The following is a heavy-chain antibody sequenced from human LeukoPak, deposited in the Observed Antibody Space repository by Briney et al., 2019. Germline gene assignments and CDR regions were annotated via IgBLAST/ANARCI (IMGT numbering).Heavy chain of an antibody. D-gene: IGHD2-2*01. CDR1: GYTFTGYY. CDR2: INPNSGGT. V-gene: IGHV1-2*02. Sequence: ASVKVSCKASGYTFTGYYMHWVRQAPGQGLEWMGWINPNSGGTNYAQKFQGRVTMTRDTSISTAYMELSRLRSDDTAVYYCARDLGLVPAAILLYGMDVWGQGTTGTVSS. CDR3: ARDLGLVPAAILLYGMDV. J-gene: IGHJ6*02.